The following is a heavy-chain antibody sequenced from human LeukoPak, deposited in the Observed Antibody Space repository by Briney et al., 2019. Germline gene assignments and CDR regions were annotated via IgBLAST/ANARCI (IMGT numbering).Heavy chain of an antibody. Sequence: ASVKVSCRASGYTFTSYYMHWVRQAPGQGLEWMGIINPSGGSTSYAQKFQGRVTMTRDTSTSTVYMELSSLRSEDTAVYYCARDGRDSSSHSTSYYYYGMDVWGQGTTVTVSS. CDR3: ARDGRDSSSHSTSYYYYGMDV. D-gene: IGHD6-13*01. CDR2: INPSGGST. V-gene: IGHV1-46*01. J-gene: IGHJ6*02. CDR1: GYTFTSYY.